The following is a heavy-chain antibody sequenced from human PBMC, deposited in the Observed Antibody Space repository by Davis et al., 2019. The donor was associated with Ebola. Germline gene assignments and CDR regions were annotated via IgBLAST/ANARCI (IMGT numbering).Heavy chain of an antibody. CDR3: ARGRGYSGYDLSDAFDI. D-gene: IGHD5-12*01. CDR1: GFTFSSYW. CDR2: INSDGSST. Sequence: HTGGSLRLSCAASGFTFSSYWMHWVRQAPGKGLVWVSRINSDGSSTSYADSVKGRFTISRDNSKNTLYLQMNSLRAEDTAVYYCARGRGYSGYDLSDAFDIWGQGTMVTVSS. J-gene: IGHJ3*02. V-gene: IGHV3-74*01.